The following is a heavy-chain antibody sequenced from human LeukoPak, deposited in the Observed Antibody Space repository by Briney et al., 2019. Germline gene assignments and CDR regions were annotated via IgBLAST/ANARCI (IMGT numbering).Heavy chain of an antibody. CDR2: IRASGGST. CDR1: GFTFSNFA. V-gene: IGHV3-23*01. Sequence: PGGSLRLSCAASGFTFSNFAMSWVRQAPGKGLEWVSGIRASGGSTHYADPVKGRSTFARNNSKKTLYLQRNVLRAEDTGVYYCAKEQRGGNYQFDYWGQGTLVTVSS. CDR3: AKEQRGGNYQFDY. J-gene: IGHJ4*02. D-gene: IGHD1-26*01.